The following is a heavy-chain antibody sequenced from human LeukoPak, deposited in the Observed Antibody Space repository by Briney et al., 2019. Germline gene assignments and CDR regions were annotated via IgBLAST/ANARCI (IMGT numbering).Heavy chain of an antibody. CDR1: GGSISSSSYY. CDR2: IYYSGST. D-gene: IGHD5-12*01. CDR3: ARLGTMGSNWFDP. J-gene: IGHJ5*02. V-gene: IGHV4-39*01. Sequence: PSETLSLTCTVSGGSISSSSYYWGWIRQPPGKGLEWIGSIYYSGSTYYNPSLKSRVTISVDTSKNQFSLKLSSVTAADTAVYYYARLGTMGSNWFDPWGQGTLVTVSS.